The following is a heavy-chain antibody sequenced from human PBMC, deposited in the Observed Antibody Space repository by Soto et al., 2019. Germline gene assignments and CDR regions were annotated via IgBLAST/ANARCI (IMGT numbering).Heavy chain of an antibody. D-gene: IGHD3-10*01. CDR2: IYHSGST. Sequence: QVQLRESGPGLVKPSQTLSLTCTVSGGSIGSGGYYWSWIRQHPGRGLEWIGWIYHSGSTYYNPSLKSRVTISVDTSKNQFSLKLSSVTAADTAVYYCARDAPSSAFDRGKDWGQGTLVTVSS. CDR1: GGSIGSGGYY. V-gene: IGHV4-31*03. J-gene: IGHJ4*02. CDR3: ARDAPSSAFDRGKD.